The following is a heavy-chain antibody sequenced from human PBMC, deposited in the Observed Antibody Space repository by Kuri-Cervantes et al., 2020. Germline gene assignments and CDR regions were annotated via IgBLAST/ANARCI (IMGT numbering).Heavy chain of an antibody. CDR3: ARDRQLWLFDY. CDR1: GYTFTSYG. Sequence: ASVKVSCKASGYTFTSYGISWVRQAPGQGLEWMGWISTYNGDTNYAQKLQGRVTMTTDTSTNTAYMELSSLRSEDTAVYYCARDRQLWLFDYWGQGTLVTVSS. D-gene: IGHD5-18*01. V-gene: IGHV1-18*01. CDR2: ISTYNGDT. J-gene: IGHJ4*02.